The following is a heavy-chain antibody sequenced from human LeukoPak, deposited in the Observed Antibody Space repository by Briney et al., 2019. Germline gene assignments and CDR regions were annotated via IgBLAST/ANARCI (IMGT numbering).Heavy chain of an antibody. V-gene: IGHV4-39*01. Sequence: SETLSLTCTVSGGSISSSSYYWGWIRQPPGKGLVWIGSIYYSGSTYYNPSLKSRVTISVDTSKNQFSLKLSSVTAADTAVYYCASPYCSSTSCYGWFDPWGQGTLVTVSS. D-gene: IGHD2-2*01. CDR3: ASPYCSSTSCYGWFDP. CDR1: GGSISSSSYY. J-gene: IGHJ5*02. CDR2: IYYSGST.